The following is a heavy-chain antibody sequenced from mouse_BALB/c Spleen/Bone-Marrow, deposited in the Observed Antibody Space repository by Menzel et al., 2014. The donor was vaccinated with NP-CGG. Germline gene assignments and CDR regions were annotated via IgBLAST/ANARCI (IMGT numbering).Heavy chain of an antibody. CDR2: VNPYNDDT. CDR1: GYTFTSYV. Sequence: ESGPELVKPEASVKMSCKASGYTFTSYVVHWVKQQPGQGLDWIGYVNPYNDDTKYNEKFKGKATLTSDKSSITAYMELISLTSEDSAVYYYARGNYCVFSYCGQGTLVTVSA. V-gene: IGHV1-14*01. D-gene: IGHD2-1*01. J-gene: IGHJ3*01. CDR3: ARGNYCVFSY.